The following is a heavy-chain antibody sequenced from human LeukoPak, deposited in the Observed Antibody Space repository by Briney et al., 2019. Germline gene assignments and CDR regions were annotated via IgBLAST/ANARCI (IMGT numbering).Heavy chain of an antibody. Sequence: PGRSLRLSCAASGFTFSSYGMHWVRQAPGKGLEWVAVISYDGSNKYYADSVKGRFTISRDNSKNTLYLQMNSLRAEDTAVYYCAKAFGVLRKVAATLTVDYWGQGTLVTVSS. CDR3: AKAFGVLRKVAATLTVDY. CDR2: ISYDGSNK. CDR1: GFTFSSYG. V-gene: IGHV3-30*18. J-gene: IGHJ4*02. D-gene: IGHD2-15*01.